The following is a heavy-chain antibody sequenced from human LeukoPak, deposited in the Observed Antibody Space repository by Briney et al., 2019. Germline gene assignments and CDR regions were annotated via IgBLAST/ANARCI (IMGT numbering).Heavy chain of an antibody. CDR1: GVSFSGYY. CDR2: INHSGST. V-gene: IGHV4-34*01. Sequence: PSETLSLTCAVYGVSFSGYYWSWIRQPPGKGLEWIGEINHSGSTNYNPSLKSRVTISVDTSKNQFSLKLSSVTAADTAVYYCARDRHPDYYDSSGYYTGFDPWGQGTLVTVSS. J-gene: IGHJ5*02. CDR3: ARDRHPDYYDSSGYYTGFDP. D-gene: IGHD3-22*01.